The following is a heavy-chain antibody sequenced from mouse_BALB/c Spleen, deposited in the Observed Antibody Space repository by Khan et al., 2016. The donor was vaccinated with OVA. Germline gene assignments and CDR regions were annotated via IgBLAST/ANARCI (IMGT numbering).Heavy chain of an antibody. D-gene: IGHD4-1*01. V-gene: IGHV5-6*01. J-gene: IGHJ3*01. Sequence: EVELVESGGDLVKPGGSLKLSCAASGFTFSSYSMSWVRQTPDKRLEWVATISSGGDYTYYPDTVKGRFTISRDNAKNTLYLQMSSLKSEDTAMYYCASHLTGSFAYWRQGTLVTVSA. CDR2: ISSGGDYT. CDR1: GFTFSSYS. CDR3: ASHLTGSFAY.